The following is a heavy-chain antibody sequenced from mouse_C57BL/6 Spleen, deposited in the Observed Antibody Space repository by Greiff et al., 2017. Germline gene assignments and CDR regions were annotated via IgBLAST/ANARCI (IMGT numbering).Heavy chain of an antibody. CDR2: IYPGDGDT. D-gene: IGHD2-5*01. V-gene: IGHV1-82*01. CDR1: GYAFSSSW. Sequence: QVQLKESGPELVKPGASVKISCKASGYAFSSSWMNWVKQRPGKGLEWIGRIYPGDGDTNYNGKFKGKATLTADESSSTAYMQLSSLTSEDSAVYFCARLGYSNYVYYAMDDWGQGTSVTVSS. CDR3: ARLGYSNYVYYAMDD. J-gene: IGHJ4*01.